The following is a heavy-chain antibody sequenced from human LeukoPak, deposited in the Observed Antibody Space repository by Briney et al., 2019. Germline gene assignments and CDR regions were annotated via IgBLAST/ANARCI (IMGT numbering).Heavy chain of an antibody. CDR3: ASMPLGIAAAGLRTIAQNWFDP. D-gene: IGHD6-13*01. V-gene: IGHV4-30-2*02. Sequence: PSETLSLTCTVSGGSISSGGYYWSWIRQPPGKGLEWIGYIYQGGSTYYNPSLKSRVTISVDRSKNQFSLKLSSVTAADTAVYYCASMPLGIAAAGLRTIAQNWFDPWGQGTLVTVSS. CDR2: IYQGGST. CDR1: GGSISSGGYY. J-gene: IGHJ5*02.